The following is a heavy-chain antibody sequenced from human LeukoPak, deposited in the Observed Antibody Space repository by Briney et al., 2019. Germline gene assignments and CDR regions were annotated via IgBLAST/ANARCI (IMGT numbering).Heavy chain of an antibody. D-gene: IGHD6-13*01. CDR1: GYTYTGYY. Sequence: ASVKVSCKASGYTYTGYYMHWVRQAPGQGREWMGWINPNSGGTNYAQKFQGRVTMTRDTSISTAYMELSRLRSDDTAVYYCARDFGDSSSWYDYWGQGTLVTVSS. CDR3: ARDFGDSSSWYDY. J-gene: IGHJ4*02. CDR2: INPNSGGT. V-gene: IGHV1-2*02.